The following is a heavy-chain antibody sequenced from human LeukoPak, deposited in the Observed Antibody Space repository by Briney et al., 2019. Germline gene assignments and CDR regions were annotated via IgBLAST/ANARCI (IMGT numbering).Heavy chain of an antibody. CDR1: GGTFSSYA. CDR3: ASGGYDILTGPRYYYYGMDV. Sequence: ASVKVSCKASGGTFSSYAISWVRQAPGQGLEWMGGIIPIFGTANYAQKFQGRVTITADESTSTAYMELSSLRSKDTAVYYCASGGYDILTGPRYYYYGMDVWGKGTTVTVSS. D-gene: IGHD3-9*01. J-gene: IGHJ6*04. V-gene: IGHV1-69*01. CDR2: IIPIFGTA.